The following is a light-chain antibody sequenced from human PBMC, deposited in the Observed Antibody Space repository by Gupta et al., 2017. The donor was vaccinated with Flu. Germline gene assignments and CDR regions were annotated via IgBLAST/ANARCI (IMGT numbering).Light chain of an antibody. J-gene: IGLJ3*02. CDR3: AAWDDSLNGFGV. CDR2: GHN. Sequence: QSVLTQPPSASGTPGQRVTISCSGSSSNIGSNTVNWYPQLPGTAPNLLIYGHNHRPSGVPDRFSGSKSGTSASLAISGLQSEEEADYYCAAWDDSLNGFGVFGGGTKLTVL. CDR1: SSNIGSNT. V-gene: IGLV1-44*01.